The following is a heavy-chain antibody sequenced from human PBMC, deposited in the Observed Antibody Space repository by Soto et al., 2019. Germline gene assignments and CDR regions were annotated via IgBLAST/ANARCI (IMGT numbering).Heavy chain of an antibody. CDR1: GYTFTGYY. CDR3: ARVRGVGATAPEFDY. D-gene: IGHD1-26*01. CDR2: INPNSGGT. V-gene: IGHV1-2*04. J-gene: IGHJ4*02. Sequence: ASVKVSCKASGYTFTGYYMHLVRQAPGQGLEWMGWINPNSGGTNYAQKFQGWVTMTRDTSISTAYMELSRLRSDDTAVYYCARVRGVGATAPEFDYWGQGTLVTVSS.